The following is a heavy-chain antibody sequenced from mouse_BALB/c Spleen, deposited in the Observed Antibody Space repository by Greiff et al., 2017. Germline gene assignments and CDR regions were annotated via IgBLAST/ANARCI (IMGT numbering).Heavy chain of an antibody. D-gene: IGHD2-14*01. CDR1: GYTFTSYW. J-gene: IGHJ3*01. Sequence: QVQLKQSGAELVKPGASVKLSCKASGYTFTSYWMHWVKQRPGQGLEWIGEINPSNGRTNYNEKFKSKATLTVDKSSSTAYMQLSSLTSEDSAVYYCARSGYRYDGFAYWGQGTLVTVSA. CDR2: INPSNGRT. V-gene: IGHV1S81*02. CDR3: ARSGYRYDGFAY.